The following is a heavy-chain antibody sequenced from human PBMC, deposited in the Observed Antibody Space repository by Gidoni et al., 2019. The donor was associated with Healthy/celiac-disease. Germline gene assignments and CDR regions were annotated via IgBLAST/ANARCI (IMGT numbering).Heavy chain of an antibody. CDR3: ASTLQRITIFGVVEGFFDY. J-gene: IGHJ4*02. CDR1: GGSISRYY. CDR2: SYYSGST. V-gene: IGHV4-59*01. Sequence: QVQLQESGPGLVKPSETLSLTCTVSGGSISRYYWSWLRQPPGKGLEWIGYSYYSGSTNYNPSLKSRVTISVDTSKNQFSLKLSSVTAADTAVYYCASTLQRITIFGVVEGFFDYWGQGTLVTVSS. D-gene: IGHD3-3*01.